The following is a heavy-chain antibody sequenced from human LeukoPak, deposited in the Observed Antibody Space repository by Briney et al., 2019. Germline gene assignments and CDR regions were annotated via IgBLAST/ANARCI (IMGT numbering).Heavy chain of an antibody. D-gene: IGHD5-12*01. CDR3: AREYNGGLDY. CDR1: GLTFSNHW. CDR2: IETDGTTI. V-gene: IGHV3-74*01. Sequence: GGSLRLSCAASGLTFSNHWMHWVRQTPGKGLVWVANIETDGTTIHYADSVKGRFTISRDNAENTVYLQMNSLRAEDTGVYHCAREYNGGLDYWGQGTLVTVSS. J-gene: IGHJ4*02.